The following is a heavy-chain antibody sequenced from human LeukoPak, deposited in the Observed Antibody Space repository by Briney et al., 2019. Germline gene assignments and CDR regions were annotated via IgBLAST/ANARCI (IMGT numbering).Heavy chain of an antibody. CDR1: GGSISSGTYY. CDR2: IYTSGNT. V-gene: IGHV4-61*02. D-gene: IGHD3-10*01. Sequence: PSETLSLTCTVSGGSISSGTYYWNWIRQPAGKGLEWIGRIYTSGNTIYNPSLKSRVTISVDTSKNQFSLKLNSVTAADTAVYYCARESELISSGESTDYFDYWGQGTLVTVSS. CDR3: ARESELISSGESTDYFDY. J-gene: IGHJ4*02.